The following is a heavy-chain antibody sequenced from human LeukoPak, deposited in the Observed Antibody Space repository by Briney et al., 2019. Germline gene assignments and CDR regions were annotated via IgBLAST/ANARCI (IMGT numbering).Heavy chain of an antibody. CDR3: AKGPAVAGLSWFDP. Sequence: GGSLRLSCVASGFKFDDYAMHWVRQGLGKGLEWVSGTSWNGGNIDYADSVKGRFTISRDNGKNSLYLQLNSLRPEDTAFYYCAKGPAVAGLSWFDPWGQGTLVTVSA. V-gene: IGHV3-9*01. CDR2: TSWNGGNI. D-gene: IGHD6-13*01. J-gene: IGHJ5*02. CDR1: GFKFDDYA.